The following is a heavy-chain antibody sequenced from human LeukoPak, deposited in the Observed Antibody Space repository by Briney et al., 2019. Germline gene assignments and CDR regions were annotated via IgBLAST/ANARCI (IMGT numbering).Heavy chain of an antibody. D-gene: IGHD3-22*01. V-gene: IGHV3-33*01. J-gene: IGHJ4*02. CDR3: ARDDSSGDYYDNFDY. CDR2: IWHDGSKK. CDR1: GFTFSTYG. Sequence: GGSLRLSCAASGFTFSTYGMHWVRQAPGKGLEWVALIWHDGSKKYYADSVKGRFTISRDNSKNTLHLQMNSLRAEDTAVYYCARDDSSGDYYDNFDYWGQETLVTVSS.